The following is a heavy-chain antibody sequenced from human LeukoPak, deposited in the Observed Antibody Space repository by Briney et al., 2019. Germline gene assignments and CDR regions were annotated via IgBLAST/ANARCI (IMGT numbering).Heavy chain of an antibody. CDR2: IKPTDGRT. CDR3: VSNNNDRTCTDP. J-gene: IGHJ5*02. CDR1: GNTFTSHY. Sequence: ASVKVSCNVSGNTFTSHYMHWVRQAPGQGLEWMGIIKPTDGRTTYAQKFQGRLTMTRDTSTNTVYMELSSLRFEDTAVYYCVSNNNDRTCTDPWGQGTLVTVSS. V-gene: IGHV1-46*01. D-gene: IGHD1-1*01.